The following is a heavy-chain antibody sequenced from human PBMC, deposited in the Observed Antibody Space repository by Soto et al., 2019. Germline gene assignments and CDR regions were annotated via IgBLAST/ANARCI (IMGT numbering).Heavy chain of an antibody. V-gene: IGHV3-23*01. D-gene: IGHD6-19*01. Sequence: VASVKVSWKASGFTFSYFAMGWVRQAPGKGLEWVSVLNDRGDTTYYTDSVKGRFTISRDNSKNTLYLQMNSLRAEDTAVYYCAKDATRTNGWYHFDYWGQGALVTVSS. CDR1: GFTFSYFA. J-gene: IGHJ4*02. CDR3: AKDATRTNGWYHFDY. CDR2: LNDRGDTT.